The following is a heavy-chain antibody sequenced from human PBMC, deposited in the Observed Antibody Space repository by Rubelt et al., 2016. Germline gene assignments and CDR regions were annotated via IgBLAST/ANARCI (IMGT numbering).Heavy chain of an antibody. V-gene: IGHV3-33*01. D-gene: IGHD2-2*01. J-gene: IGHJ6*02. Sequence: GFTFSSYGMHWVRQAPGKGLEWVAVIWYDGSNKYYADSVKGRFTISRDNSKNTLCLQMNSLRAEDTAVYYCARYCSSTSCYLMGMDVWGQGTTVTVSS. CDR3: ARYCSSTSCYLMGMDV. CDR2: IWYDGSNK. CDR1: GFTFSSYG.